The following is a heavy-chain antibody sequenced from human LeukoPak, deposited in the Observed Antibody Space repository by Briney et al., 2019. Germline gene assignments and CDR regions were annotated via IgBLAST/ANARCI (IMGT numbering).Heavy chain of an antibody. V-gene: IGHV1-58*02. D-gene: IGHD3-22*01. Sequence: SVKVSCKASGFTFTSSAMQWVRQARGQRLEWIGWIVVGSGNTNYAQKFQERVTITRDMSTSTAYMELSSLRSEDTAVYYCARDMYYYDSSGYYHFDYWGQGTLVTVSS. CDR2: IVVGSGNT. CDR3: ARDMYYYDSSGYYHFDY. CDR1: GFTFTSSA. J-gene: IGHJ4*02.